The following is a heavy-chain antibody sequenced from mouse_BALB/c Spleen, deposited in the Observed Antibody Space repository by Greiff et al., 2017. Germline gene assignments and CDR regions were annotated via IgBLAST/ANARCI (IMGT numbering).Heavy chain of an antibody. CDR2: ISSGSSTI. V-gene: IGHV5-17*02. Sequence: EVNVVESGGGLVQPGGSRKLSCAASGFTFSSFGMHWVRQAPEKGLEWVAYISSGSSTIYYADTVKGRFTISRDNPKNTLFLQMTSLRSEDTAMYYCARRGYGRDYFDYWGQGTTLTVSS. CDR3: ARRGYGRDYFDY. CDR1: GFTFSSFG. D-gene: IGHD2-14*01. J-gene: IGHJ2*01.